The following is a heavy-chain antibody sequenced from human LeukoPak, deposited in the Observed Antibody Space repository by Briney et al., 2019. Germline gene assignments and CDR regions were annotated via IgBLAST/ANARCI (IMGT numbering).Heavy chain of an antibody. V-gene: IGHV3-23*01. CDR1: GFTFSSYA. CDR2: ISGNGDST. Sequence: GGSLRLSCAATGFTFSSYAMSWVRQAPGKGLDWVSAISGNGDSTYYADSVRGRFTISRDNPKNTLYLQMNSLRAEDTAVYYCAKDFEGYAATHYFDYWGQGTLVTVSS. D-gene: IGHD2-15*01. J-gene: IGHJ4*02. CDR3: AKDFEGYAATHYFDY.